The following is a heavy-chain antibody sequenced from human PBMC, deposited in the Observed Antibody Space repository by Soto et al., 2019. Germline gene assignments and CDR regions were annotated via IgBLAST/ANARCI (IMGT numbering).Heavy chain of an antibody. V-gene: IGHV1-18*01. CDR3: AISPLDSIYYYGMDV. D-gene: IGHD3-3*01. CDR2: ISAYNGNT. J-gene: IGHJ6*02. CDR1: GYTFTSYG. Sequence: QVQLVQSGAEVKKPGASVKVSCKASGYTFTSYGISWVRQAPGQGLEWMGWISAYNGNTNYAQKLQGRVTMTTDTSTSTAYMELRGLRSDDTAVYYCAISPLDSIYYYGMDVWGQGTTVTVSS.